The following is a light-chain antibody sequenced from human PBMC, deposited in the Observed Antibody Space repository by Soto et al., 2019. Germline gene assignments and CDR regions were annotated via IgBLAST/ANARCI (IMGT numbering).Light chain of an antibody. CDR3: SSYTSISTYV. CDR2: EVS. CDR1: SSDGGGYNY. J-gene: IGLJ1*01. V-gene: IGLV2-14*01. Sequence: QSALTQPASVSGSPGQSITITCTGTSSDGGGYNYVSWYQQHPGKAPKLMISEVSNRPSGVSNRFSGSKSGITASLTISGLQAEDEADYYCSSYTSISTYVFGTGTKLTVL.